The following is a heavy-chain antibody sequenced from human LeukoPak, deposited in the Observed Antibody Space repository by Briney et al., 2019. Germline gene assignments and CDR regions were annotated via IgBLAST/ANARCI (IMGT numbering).Heavy chain of an antibody. J-gene: IGHJ6*02. CDR2: IHHSAGT. CDR3: ARGPVRDDGLTGDSYYYGLDV. Sequence: SETLSLTCSVSGDSISSDYYWSWIRQLPGKGLEWIGEIHHSAGTNYNPSLKSRVTISIDTSKNQCSLKLTSVTAADTAVFFCARGPVRDDGLTGDSYYYGLDVWGQGTTVTVSS. V-gene: IGHV4-34*01. CDR1: GDSISSDYY. D-gene: IGHD3-9*01.